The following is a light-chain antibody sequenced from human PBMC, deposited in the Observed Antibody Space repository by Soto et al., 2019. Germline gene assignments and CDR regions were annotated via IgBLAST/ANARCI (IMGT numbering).Light chain of an antibody. Sequence: QSALTQPASVSGSPGQSITISCTGTNGDVGGYDLVSWYQRYPGEAPKLIIYEVNKRPSGISNRFSGSKSGNTASLTISGLQAEDEAEYDCCSYAGSNSLIFGGGTKLTVL. J-gene: IGLJ2*01. CDR2: EVN. V-gene: IGLV2-23*02. CDR3: CSYAGSNSLI. CDR1: NGDVGGYDL.